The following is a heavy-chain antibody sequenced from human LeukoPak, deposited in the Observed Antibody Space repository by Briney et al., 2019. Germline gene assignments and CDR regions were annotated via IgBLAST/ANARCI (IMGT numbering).Heavy chain of an antibody. CDR1: GFSFGDYG. J-gene: IGHJ6*02. V-gene: IGHV3-30-3*01. CDR3: ARYSNHFYYSGMAV. CDR2: ISSDGFNE. Sequence: GGSLRLSCAASGFSFGDYGMHWVRQAPGKGLEWVALISSDGFNEYYADSVRGRFTISRDTSKNTLYLQINSLKTEDTAIYYCARYSNHFYYSGMAVWGQGTTVTVSS. D-gene: IGHD2-21*01.